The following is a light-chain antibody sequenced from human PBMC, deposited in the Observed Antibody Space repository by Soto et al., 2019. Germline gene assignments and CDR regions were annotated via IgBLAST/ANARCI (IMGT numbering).Light chain of an antibody. J-gene: IGLJ2*01. CDR2: EDH. Sequence: QSALTQPASVSGSPGQSITISCTGTRRDVGGYNLVSWYQLRPGKAPKVMLYEDHKRPSGVSYRFSGSNSGNTASLTISGLQAENEGDYYCCSYGRRNSVLFGVGTKLTVL. V-gene: IGLV2-23*01. CDR1: RRDVGGYNL. CDR3: CSYGRRNSVL.